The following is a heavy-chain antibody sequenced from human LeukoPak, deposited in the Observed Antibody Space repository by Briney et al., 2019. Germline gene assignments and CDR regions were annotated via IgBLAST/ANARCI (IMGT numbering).Heavy chain of an antibody. D-gene: IGHD4-23*01. V-gene: IGHV3-30-3*01. CDR3: AKDKLGYGGPFDY. CDR2: ISYDGSNK. J-gene: IGHJ4*02. Sequence: PGSSLRLSCAASGFTFTSYAMHWVRQAPDKGLEWVAVISYDGSNKYYGDSMKGRFTISRDNAKNTLYVLMNSLRAEDTAVYYCAKDKLGYGGPFDYWGQGTLVTVSS. CDR1: GFTFTSYA.